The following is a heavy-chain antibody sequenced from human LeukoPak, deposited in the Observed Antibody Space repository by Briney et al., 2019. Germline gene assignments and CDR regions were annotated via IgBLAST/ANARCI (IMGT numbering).Heavy chain of an antibody. CDR1: GYSFSTFG. D-gene: IGHD3-22*01. J-gene: IGHJ4*02. CDR2: INPANDNT. CDR3: ARYLDYYDSRYSTKTFDS. V-gene: IGHV1-18*01. Sequence: ASVKVSCKAFGYSFSTFGITWVRQAPGQGLEWVGWINPANDNTNFAQKFADRVTMTTDKAASTAYMELRSLRSDDTAVYFCARYLDYYDSRYSTKTFDSWGQGTQVTVSS.